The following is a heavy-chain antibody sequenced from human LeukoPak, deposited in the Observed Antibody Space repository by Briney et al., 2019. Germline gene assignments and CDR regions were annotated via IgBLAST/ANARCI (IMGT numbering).Heavy chain of an antibody. V-gene: IGHV6-1*01. J-gene: IGHJ6*03. CDR2: TYYRSKWYS. Sequence: SQTLSLTCAISGDSVSRNTAGWNWIRQSPSRGLEWLGRTYYRSKWYSDFAPSVRNRKTINPDTSKNQFSLQLNSVTPEDTAVYYCARGWSASYYYYYMDVWGKGTTVTISS. D-gene: IGHD2-15*01. CDR3: ARGWSASYYYYYMDV. CDR1: GDSVSRNTAG.